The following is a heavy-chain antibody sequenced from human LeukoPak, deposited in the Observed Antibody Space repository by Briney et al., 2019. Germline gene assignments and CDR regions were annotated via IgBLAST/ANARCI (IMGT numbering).Heavy chain of an antibody. CDR1: GYTFTGYY. J-gene: IGHJ4*02. CDR3: ASSWVIAVAGTIPYCFDY. V-gene: IGHV1-2*02. Sequence: ASVKVSCKASGYTFTGYYMHWVRQAPGQGLEWMGWINPNSGGTNYAQKFQGRVTMTRDTSISTAYMELSRLRSDDTAVYYCASSWVIAVAGTIPYCFDYWGQGTLVIVSS. CDR2: INPNSGGT. D-gene: IGHD6-19*01.